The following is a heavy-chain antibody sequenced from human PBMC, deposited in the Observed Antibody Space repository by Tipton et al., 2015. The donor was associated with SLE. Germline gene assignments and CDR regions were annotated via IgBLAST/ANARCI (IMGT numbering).Heavy chain of an antibody. J-gene: IGHJ3*02. V-gene: IGHV4-34*01. CDR2: ISHDGGA. CDR1: DGSLSGYY. Sequence: GLVKPSETLSLTCTVFDGSLSGYYWAWLRQSPGKGLEWIGEISHDGGANYNPSLESRGTISIDTSQNQFSLKLSSVTAADTAEYYCARLYDSAGAFDIWGQGTMVTVSS. CDR3: ARLYDSAGAFDI. D-gene: IGHD2/OR15-2a*01.